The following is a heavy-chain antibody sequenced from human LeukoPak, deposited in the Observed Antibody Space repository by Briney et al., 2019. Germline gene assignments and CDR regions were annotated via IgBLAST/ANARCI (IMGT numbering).Heavy chain of an antibody. Sequence: GGSLRLSCAAPGLSVTGNYMNWVRQAPGKGLDWVSIVYSGGVAFYADSVKGRFMISRDSSTNTVHLQMNSLRDNDTAVYYCARESPGDSHGLDVWGQGTTVVVSS. D-gene: IGHD7-27*01. V-gene: IGHV3-66*01. CDR1: GLSVTGNY. CDR3: ARESPGDSHGLDV. J-gene: IGHJ6*02. CDR2: VYSGGVA.